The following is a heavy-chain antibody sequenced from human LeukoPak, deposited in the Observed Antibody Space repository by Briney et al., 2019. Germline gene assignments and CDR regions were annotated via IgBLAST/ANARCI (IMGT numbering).Heavy chain of an antibody. CDR3: ARKDGDG. J-gene: IGHJ4*02. D-gene: IGHD5-24*01. CDR2: IYNSGST. V-gene: IGHV4-59*01. Sequence: PSETLSLTCTVSGVSISSYHWTWIRQPPGEGLEWIGHIYNSGSTNYNPSLRGRVTISLDTSKNQVSLKLSSVTAADTAMYYCARKDGDGWGQGTRVTVSS. CDR1: GVSISSYH.